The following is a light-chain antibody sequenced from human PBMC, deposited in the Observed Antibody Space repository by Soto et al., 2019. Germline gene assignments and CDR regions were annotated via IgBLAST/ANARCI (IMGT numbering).Light chain of an antibody. Sequence: EIVLRQSPATLSLSPGERATLSCRASQSVSSYLGWYRQKPGQAPRLLIYDASNRATGIPARFSGSGSGTDFTLTISSLEPEDSAVYYCQQRTNWPLTFGGGTKVEI. V-gene: IGKV3-11*01. J-gene: IGKJ4*01. CDR3: QQRTNWPLT. CDR1: QSVSSY. CDR2: DAS.